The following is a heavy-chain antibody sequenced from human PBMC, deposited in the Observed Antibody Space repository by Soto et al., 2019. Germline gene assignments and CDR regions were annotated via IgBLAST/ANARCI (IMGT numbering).Heavy chain of an antibody. Sequence: SETLSLTCAVSGGSISSGNWWSWVRQPPGKGLEWIGQIYHSGSTNYNPSLKSRVTISVDKSKNQFSLKLSSVTAADTAVYYCASISLVRGVTNYFDYWGQGTLVTVSS. CDR3: ASISLVRGVTNYFDY. CDR2: IYHSGST. J-gene: IGHJ4*02. V-gene: IGHV4-4*02. D-gene: IGHD3-10*01. CDR1: GGSISSGNW.